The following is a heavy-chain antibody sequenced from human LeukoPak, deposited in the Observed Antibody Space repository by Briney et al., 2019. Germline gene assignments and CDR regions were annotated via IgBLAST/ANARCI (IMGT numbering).Heavy chain of an antibody. Sequence: GGSLRLSCAASGFSFSDTWMNWVRQAPGKGLEWVGLIKRKTDDGTTDYAAPEKGRFTISRGDSKNTLYLQMNSLKTEDTAVYYCTTQSGAWNFDYWGQGTLVTVSS. CDR1: GFSFSDTW. V-gene: IGHV3-15*07. J-gene: IGHJ4*02. CDR2: IKRKTDDGTT. CDR3: TTQSGAWNFDY. D-gene: IGHD1-1*01.